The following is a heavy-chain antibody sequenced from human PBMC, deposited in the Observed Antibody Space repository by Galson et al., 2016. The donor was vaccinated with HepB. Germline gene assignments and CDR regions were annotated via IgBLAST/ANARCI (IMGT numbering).Heavy chain of an antibody. J-gene: IGHJ3*02. Sequence: SETLSLTCILSGGSITNSNYYWAWIRLPPGKGLEWIGRIYYSGSTDYNPSLKGRAAISVETSKDQFSLSLSYVTAADTAVYYCPSVHSGLLDASDIWGQGTMVVVSS. D-gene: IGHD6-19*01. V-gene: IGHV4-39*01. CDR3: PSVHSGLLDASDI. CDR2: IYYSGST. CDR1: GGSITNSNYY.